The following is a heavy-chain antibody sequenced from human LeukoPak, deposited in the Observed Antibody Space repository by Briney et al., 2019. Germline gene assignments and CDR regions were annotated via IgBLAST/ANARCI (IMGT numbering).Heavy chain of an antibody. D-gene: IGHD1-14*01. J-gene: IGHJ4*02. CDR2: IYYSGSI. V-gene: IGHV4-59*01. CDR1: GGSISSYY. CDR3: ARGRITFFDY. Sequence: SETLSLTCTVSGGSISSYYWSWIRQPPGKGLEWIGYIYYSGSINYNPPLKSRVTISVDTSKNQFSLKLSSVTAADTAVYYCARGRITFFDYWGQGTLVTVSS.